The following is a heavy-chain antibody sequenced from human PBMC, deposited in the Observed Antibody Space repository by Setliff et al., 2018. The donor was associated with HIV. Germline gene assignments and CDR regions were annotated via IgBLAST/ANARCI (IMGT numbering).Heavy chain of an antibody. J-gene: IGHJ6*03. Sequence: SETLSLTCTVSGGSTSSYYWSWIRQPPGKGLEWIGYIYYSGSTNYNPSLKSRVTISVDTSKNQFSLKLSSVTAADTAVYYCARSYYNFANGYYYYYYMDVWGKGTTVTVSS. CDR1: GGSTSSYY. CDR2: IYYSGST. D-gene: IGHD3-3*01. V-gene: IGHV4-59*01. CDR3: ARSYYNFANGYYYYYYMDV.